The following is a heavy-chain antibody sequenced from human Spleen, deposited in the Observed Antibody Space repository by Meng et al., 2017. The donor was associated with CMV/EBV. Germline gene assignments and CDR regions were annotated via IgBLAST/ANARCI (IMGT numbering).Heavy chain of an antibody. Sequence: GESLKISCAASGFTFSSYEMNWVRQAPGKGLEWVSYISSGGSSIYYADSVKGRFTISRDNAKNSLYLQMNSLRADDTAVYYCAREHPRGFSWTGNYHYYGLDVWGQGTTVTVSS. D-gene: IGHD3/OR15-3a*01. V-gene: IGHV3-48*03. CDR1: GFTFSSYE. CDR2: ISSGGSSI. J-gene: IGHJ6*02. CDR3: AREHPRGFSWTGNYHYYGLDV.